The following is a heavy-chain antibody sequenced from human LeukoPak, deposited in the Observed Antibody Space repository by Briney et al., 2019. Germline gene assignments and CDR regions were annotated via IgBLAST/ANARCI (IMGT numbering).Heavy chain of an antibody. J-gene: IGHJ4*02. CDR1: GYRFTSYW. Sequence: GESLKISWKGSGYRFTSYWIGWVRQMPGKGLEWMGIIYPGDSDTRYSPSFQGQVTISADKSISTAYLQWSSLKASDTAMYYCARYGSFGVVTNAFDYWGQGTLVTVSS. V-gene: IGHV5-51*01. CDR3: ARYGSFGVVTNAFDY. D-gene: IGHD3-3*01. CDR2: IYPGDSDT.